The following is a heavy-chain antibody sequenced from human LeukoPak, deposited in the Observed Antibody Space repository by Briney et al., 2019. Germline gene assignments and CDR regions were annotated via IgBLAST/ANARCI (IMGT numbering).Heavy chain of an antibody. CDR1: GFTFSSYS. V-gene: IGHV3-21*01. D-gene: IGHD3-22*01. J-gene: IGHJ5*02. CDR2: ISSSSSYI. Sequence: KSGGSLRLSCAASGFTFSSYSMNWVRQGPGKGLEWVSSISSSSSYIYYADSVKGRFTISRDNAKNSLYLQMNSLRAEDTAVYYCARAGDYYDSSGYPRAWGQGTLVTVSS. CDR3: ARAGDYYDSSGYPRA.